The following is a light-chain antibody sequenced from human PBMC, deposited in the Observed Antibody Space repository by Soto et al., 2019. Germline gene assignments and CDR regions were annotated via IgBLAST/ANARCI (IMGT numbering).Light chain of an antibody. CDR1: QSVSSN. Sequence: EIVLSQSPATLSLSPGERATLPCRASQSVSSNLAWHQQRPGQAPRLLIYGASSRATGIPDRFSGSGSVTDFTLTMSRLEPEDFAVYYCQQYGSSPPITFGQGTRLEI. CDR2: GAS. J-gene: IGKJ5*01. CDR3: QQYGSSPPIT. V-gene: IGKV3-20*01.